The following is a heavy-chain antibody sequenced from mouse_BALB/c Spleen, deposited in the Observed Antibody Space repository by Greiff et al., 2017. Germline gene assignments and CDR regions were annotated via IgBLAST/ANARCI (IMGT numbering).Heavy chain of an antibody. J-gene: IGHJ4*01. CDR3: ARKEGPNYGYAMDY. D-gene: IGHD1-1*01. CDR2: IWSGGST. V-gene: IGHV2-2*02. CDR1: GFSLTSYG. Sequence: VQLQESGPGLVQPSQSLSITCTVSGFSLTSYGVHWVRQSPGKGLEWLGVIWSGGSTDYNAAFISRLSISKDNSKSQVFFKMNSLQANDTAIYYCARKEGPNYGYAMDYWGQGTSVTVSS.